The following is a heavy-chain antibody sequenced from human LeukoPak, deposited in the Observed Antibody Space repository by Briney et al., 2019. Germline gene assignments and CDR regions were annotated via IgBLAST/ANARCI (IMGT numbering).Heavy chain of an antibody. CDR2: ISSSGGTM. Sequence: GGSLRLSCAASGFTFSSYEMNWVRQAPGKGLEWVSYISSSGGTMYYADSVRGRFTISRDNAKNSLYLQMNSLRPEDTAIYYCAKEYTGTFSPFPSYFDNWGQGTLVTVSS. CDR1: GFTFSSYE. V-gene: IGHV3-48*03. D-gene: IGHD1-26*01. CDR3: AKEYTGTFSPFPSYFDN. J-gene: IGHJ4*02.